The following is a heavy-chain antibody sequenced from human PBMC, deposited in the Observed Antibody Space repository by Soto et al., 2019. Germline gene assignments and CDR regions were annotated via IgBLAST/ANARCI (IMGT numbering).Heavy chain of an antibody. J-gene: IGHJ5*02. V-gene: IGHV1-18*01. D-gene: IGHD3-22*01. Sequence: QVQLVQSGAEVKKPGASVKVSCKASGYTFTSYGISWVRQAPGQGLEWMGWISAYNGNTNYAQKLQGRVTMTTDTSTSTAYMELRSLSSDDTAVYYCARDPYYYDSSGPGWFDPWGQGTLVTVSS. CDR2: ISAYNGNT. CDR3: ARDPYYYDSSGPGWFDP. CDR1: GYTFTSYG.